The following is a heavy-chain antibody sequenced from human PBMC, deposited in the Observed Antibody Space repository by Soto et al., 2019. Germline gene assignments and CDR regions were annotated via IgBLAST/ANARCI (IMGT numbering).Heavy chain of an antibody. J-gene: IGHJ4*02. CDR1: GDSVSSGNYF. V-gene: IGHV4-61*01. D-gene: IGHD3-22*01. CDR2: VSNSGNT. CDR3: ARTDSRGSWAAGF. Sequence: PSETLSLTCSVSGDSVSSGNYFWSWMRQPPGKGLEWIGYVSNSGNTNYNPSLKSRATISVDTSKNQFSLQLTSVTAADTAVYHCARTDSRGSWAAGFWGQGILVTVSS.